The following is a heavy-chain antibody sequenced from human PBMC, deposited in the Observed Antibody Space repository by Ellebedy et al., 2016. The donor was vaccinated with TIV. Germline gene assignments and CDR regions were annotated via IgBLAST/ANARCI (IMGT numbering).Heavy chain of an antibody. Sequence: GGSLRLSCAASGFMFSDYYMSWIRQAPGKGLEWISYISSSGSSRHHADSVNGRFTISRDNAKISLYLQMNSLRVDDTAVYYCATSGYSDTWLFRGMDVWGQGTTVTVSS. J-gene: IGHJ6*02. D-gene: IGHD6-13*01. CDR2: ISSSGSSR. CDR3: ATSGYSDTWLFRGMDV. CDR1: GFMFSDYY. V-gene: IGHV3-11*01.